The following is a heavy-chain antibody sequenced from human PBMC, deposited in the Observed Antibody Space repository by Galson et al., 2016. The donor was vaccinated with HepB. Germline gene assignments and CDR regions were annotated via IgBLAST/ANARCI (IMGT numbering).Heavy chain of an antibody. CDR1: GYTFTGYG. CDR2: INAYNGNT. CDR3: AREYPLGWFDL. Sequence: SVKVSCKASGYTFTGYGITWVRQAPGQGLECMGWINAYNGNTNYAENLQARVTMTIDASLSTAYMELKNLRPDDTAVYYCAREYPLGWFDLWGQGTLVIVSS. J-gene: IGHJ5*02. V-gene: IGHV1-18*01.